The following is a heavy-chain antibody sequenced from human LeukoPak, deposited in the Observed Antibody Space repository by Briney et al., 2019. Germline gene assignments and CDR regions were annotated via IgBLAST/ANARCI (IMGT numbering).Heavy chain of an antibody. CDR1: GYSFTSYW. CDR2: IYPGDSDT. D-gene: IGHD2-15*01. V-gene: IGHV5-51*01. Sequence: GESLKISCKGSGYSFTSYWIGWVRQMPGKGLEWMGIIYPGDSDTRYSPSFQGQVTISADKSISTAYLQWSSLKASGTAMYYCARQIVTCSGGSCYSGEDYWGQGTLVTVSS. J-gene: IGHJ4*02. CDR3: ARQIVTCSGGSCYSGEDY.